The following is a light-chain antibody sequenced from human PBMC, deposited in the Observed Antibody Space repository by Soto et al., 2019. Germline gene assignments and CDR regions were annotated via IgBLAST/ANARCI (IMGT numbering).Light chain of an antibody. V-gene: IGKV3-15*01. J-gene: IGKJ1*01. Sequence: EIVMTQSPATLSVSPGERATLSCRVSQSVSSSLAWYQHKPGQAPRLLIYGASTRATGIPARFSGSGSGTEFTLTISSLQSEDLAVYYCQQYKNWLTWTFGQGTKVEI. CDR1: QSVSSS. CDR3: QQYKNWLTWT. CDR2: GAS.